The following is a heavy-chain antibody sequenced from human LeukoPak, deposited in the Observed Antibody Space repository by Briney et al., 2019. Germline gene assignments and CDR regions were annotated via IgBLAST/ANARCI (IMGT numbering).Heavy chain of an antibody. D-gene: IGHD6-19*01. CDR2: IKQDGSEK. CDR1: GFTFSSYW. Sequence: GGSLRLSCAASGFTFSSYWMSWVRQAPGKGLEWVANIKQDGSEKYYVDSVKGRFTISRDNAKNSLYLQMNSLRAEDTAVYYCAKVTSSVWPYTPDYWGQGTLVTVSS. CDR3: AKVTSSVWPYTPDY. J-gene: IGHJ4*02. V-gene: IGHV3-7*03.